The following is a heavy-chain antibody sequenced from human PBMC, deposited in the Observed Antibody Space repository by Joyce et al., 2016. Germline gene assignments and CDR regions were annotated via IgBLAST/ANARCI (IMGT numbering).Heavy chain of an antibody. J-gene: IGHJ4*02. CDR2: LSSSSSYI. D-gene: IGHD2-8*01. CDR1: GFTFSSYS. V-gene: IGHV3-21*01. CDR3: ARSSYTNGIFDY. Sequence: EVQLVESGGGMVKPGGSLRLSCEASGFTFSSYSMSWVRQAPGKGMEWVSSLSSSSSYIKYTDSVKGRFTISRDNAKNSLYLQMNSLRVEDTAVYYWARSSYTNGIFDYWGQGTLVTVSS.